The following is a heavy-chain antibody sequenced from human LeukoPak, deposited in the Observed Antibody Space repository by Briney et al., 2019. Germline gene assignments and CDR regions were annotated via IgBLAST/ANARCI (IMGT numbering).Heavy chain of an antibody. V-gene: IGHV3-30*02. Sequence: GGSLRLSCAASGFTFSSYGMHWVRQAPGKGLEWVAFIRYDGSNKYYADSVKGRFTISRDNSKNTLYLQMNSLRAEDTAVYYCAKDLEPGSQWLVREFFDYWGQGTLVTVSS. J-gene: IGHJ4*02. CDR3: AKDLEPGSQWLVREFFDY. CDR2: IRYDGSNK. D-gene: IGHD6-19*01. CDR1: GFTFSSYG.